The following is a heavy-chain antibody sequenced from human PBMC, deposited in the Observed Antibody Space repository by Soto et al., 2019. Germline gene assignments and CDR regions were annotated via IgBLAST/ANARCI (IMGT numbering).Heavy chain of an antibody. D-gene: IGHD4-17*01. CDR1: GFTFSSYG. CDR3: ARPTTVVTPPDY. J-gene: IGHJ4*02. Sequence: PGGSLRLSCAASGFTFSSYGMHRVRQAPGKGLEWVAVIWYDGSNKYYADSVKGRFTISRDNSKNTLYLQMNSLRAEDTAVYYCARPTTVVTPPDYWGQGTLVTVSS. V-gene: IGHV3-33*01. CDR2: IWYDGSNK.